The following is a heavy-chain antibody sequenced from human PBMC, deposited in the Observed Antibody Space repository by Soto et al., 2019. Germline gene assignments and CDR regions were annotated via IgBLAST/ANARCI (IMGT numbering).Heavy chain of an antibody. V-gene: IGHV4-59*08. CDR2: IYYSGST. J-gene: IGHJ4*02. D-gene: IGHD5-18*01. CDR3: ARQQYGYPFDY. CDR1: GGSIISYY. Sequence: SETLSLTCTFSGGSIISYYWSWIRQPPGKGLEWIGYIYYSGSTNYNPSLKSRVTISVDTSKNQFSLKLSSVTAADTAVYYCARQQYGYPFDYWGQGTLVTSPQ.